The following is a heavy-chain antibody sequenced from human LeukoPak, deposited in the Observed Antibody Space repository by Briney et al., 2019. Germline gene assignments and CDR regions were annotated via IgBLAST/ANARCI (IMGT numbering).Heavy chain of an antibody. J-gene: IGHJ3*02. V-gene: IGHV1-69*13. CDR3: ARDLWRIAAAGGDAFDI. CDR1: GGTFSSYA. CDR2: ITPIFGTA. Sequence: SVKVSCKASGGTFSSYAISWVRQAPGQGLEWMGGITPIFGTANYAQKFQGRVTITADESTSTAYMELSSLRSEDTAVYYCARDLWRIAAAGGDAFDIWGQGTMVTVSS. D-gene: IGHD6-13*01.